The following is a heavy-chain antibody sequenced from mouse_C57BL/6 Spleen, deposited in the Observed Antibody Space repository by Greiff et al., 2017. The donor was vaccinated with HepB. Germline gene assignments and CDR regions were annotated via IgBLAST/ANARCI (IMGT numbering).Heavy chain of an antibody. D-gene: IGHD2-3*01. Sequence: EVQLVESGGGLVKPGGSLKLSCAASGFTFSDYGMHWVRQAPEKGLEWVAYISSGSSTIYYADTVKGRFTISRDNAKNTLFLQMTSLRSEDTAMYYCARPGDGYSQYFDVWGTGTTVTVSS. CDR2: ISSGSSTI. V-gene: IGHV5-17*01. J-gene: IGHJ1*03. CDR3: ARPGDGYSQYFDV. CDR1: GFTFSDYG.